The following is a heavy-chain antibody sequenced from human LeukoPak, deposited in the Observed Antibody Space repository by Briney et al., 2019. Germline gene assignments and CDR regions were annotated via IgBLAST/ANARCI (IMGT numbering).Heavy chain of an antibody. CDR1: GGTFSSYA. V-gene: IGHV1-69*13. J-gene: IGHJ4*02. Sequence: SVKVSCKASGGTFSSYAMSWVRQARGQGREWMGGLIPIFGTANYAQKFQGRVTITSDESTTTAYMELSSLRSEDTAVYYCARGSGSYYNYYFDYWGQGTLVTVSS. CDR2: LIPIFGTA. D-gene: IGHD3-10*01. CDR3: ARGSGSYYNYYFDY.